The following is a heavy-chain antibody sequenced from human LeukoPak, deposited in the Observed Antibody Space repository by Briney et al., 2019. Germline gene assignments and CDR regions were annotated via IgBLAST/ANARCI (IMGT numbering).Heavy chain of an antibody. Sequence: PSETLSLTCAVYGGSFSCYYWSWIRQPPGKGLEWIGEINHSGSTDYNPSLKSRVTISVDTSKNQFSLKLSSVTAADTAVYYCARGKAGDCSSTSCPKGYFDYWGQGTLVTVSS. V-gene: IGHV4-34*01. CDR1: GGSFSCYY. CDR3: ARGKAGDCSSTSCPKGYFDY. J-gene: IGHJ4*02. D-gene: IGHD2-2*01. CDR2: INHSGST.